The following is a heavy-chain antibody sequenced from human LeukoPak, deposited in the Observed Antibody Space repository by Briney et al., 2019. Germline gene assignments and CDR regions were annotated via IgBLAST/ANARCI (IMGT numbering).Heavy chain of an antibody. CDR1: GGSISTYY. CDR2: IYHSAST. Sequence: SETLSLTCTVSGGSISTYYWNWIRQPPGKGLEWVGYIYHSASTNYNPYLQSRVTIAVDTSKNHFSLNLNSGTAADTAVYYCARGGAARLHFQNWGQGTLVTVSS. J-gene: IGHJ1*01. D-gene: IGHD6-6*01. V-gene: IGHV4-59*01. CDR3: ARGGAARLHFQN.